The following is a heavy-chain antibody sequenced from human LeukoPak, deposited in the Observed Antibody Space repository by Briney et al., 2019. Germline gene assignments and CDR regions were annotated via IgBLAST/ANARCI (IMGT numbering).Heavy chain of an antibody. CDR3: ARDPDEPPGIAAAGTPDY. D-gene: IGHD6-13*01. CDR2: IKQDGSEK. V-gene: IGHV3-7*01. Sequence: GGSLRLSCAASGFTFSSYWMSWVRQAPGKGLEWVANIKQDGSEKYYVDSVKGRFTISRDNAKSSLYLQMNSLRAEDTAVYYCARDPDEPPGIAAAGTPDYWGQGTLVTVSS. J-gene: IGHJ4*02. CDR1: GFTFSSYW.